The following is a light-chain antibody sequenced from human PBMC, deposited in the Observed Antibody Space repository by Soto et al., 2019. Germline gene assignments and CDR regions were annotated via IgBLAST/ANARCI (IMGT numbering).Light chain of an antibody. J-gene: IGKJ4*01. CDR2: AAP. CDR3: QKYDSVPLT. V-gene: IGKV1-27*01. Sequence: IQITQSPSSLSASVGDRVTITCRASQDISNYLAWYQQKPGKVPKLLIYAAPTLQSGVPSRFSGSGSGTDFTLTISSLQPEDVASYYCQKYDSVPLTFGGGTKVDIK. CDR1: QDISNY.